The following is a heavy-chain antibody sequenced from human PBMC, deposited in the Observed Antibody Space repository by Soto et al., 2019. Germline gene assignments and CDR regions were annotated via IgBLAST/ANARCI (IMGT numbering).Heavy chain of an antibody. CDR1: GGSFGGYY. J-gene: IGHJ6*02. D-gene: IGHD4-17*01. Sequence: PSETLSLTCAVYGGSFGGYYWSWIRQPPGKGLEWIGEINHRGSTNYNSSLKSRVTISVDTSKNQFSLKLSSVTAADTSVYYCARSYGDYVTGYYYYGMDVWGQGTTVTVSS. CDR2: INHRGST. V-gene: IGHV4-34*01. CDR3: ARSYGDYVTGYYYYGMDV.